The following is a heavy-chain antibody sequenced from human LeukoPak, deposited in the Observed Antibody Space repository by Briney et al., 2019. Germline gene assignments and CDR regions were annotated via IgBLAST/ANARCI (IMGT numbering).Heavy chain of an antibody. Sequence: ASVKVSCKASGYTFTSYDINWVRQATGQGLEWMGWINPNSGNTDYAQKFQGRVTITRDTSISTAYMELSSLRSEDTAVYYCARGVGHRGQEHSYVYYFDYWGQGPLVTVSS. CDR1: GYTFTSYD. CDR3: ARGVGHRGQEHSYVYYFDY. J-gene: IGHJ4*02. V-gene: IGHV1-8*01. D-gene: IGHD5-18*01. CDR2: INPNSGNT.